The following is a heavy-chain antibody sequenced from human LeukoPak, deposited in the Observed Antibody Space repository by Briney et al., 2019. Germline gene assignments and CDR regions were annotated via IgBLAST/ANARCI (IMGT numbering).Heavy chain of an antibody. CDR1: GCTVGSNY. CDR2: IYSGDNT. D-gene: IGHD2-15*01. J-gene: IGHJ3*02. Sequence: GGSLRLSCAASGCTVGSNYMSWVRQAPGKGLEWVSVIYSGDNTYYADSVKGRFTISRDNSKNTLNLQMNSLRAEDTAVYYCARVVHDAFDIWGQGTMVTVSS. V-gene: IGHV3-53*01. CDR3: ARVVHDAFDI.